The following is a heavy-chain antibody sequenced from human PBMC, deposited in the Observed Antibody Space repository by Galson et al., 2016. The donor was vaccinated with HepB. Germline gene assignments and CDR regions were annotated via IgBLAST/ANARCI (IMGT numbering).Heavy chain of an antibody. CDR2: VSTTGRIV. Sequence: SLRLSCAASGFTFSDYYMSWIRQAPGKGLEWISYVSTTGRIVKYAGSVKGRFTISRDNAKDSLYLQMNSLTAEDTAVYYCAKVATSGTDFSPFDHWGQGTLVTGSS. CDR3: AKVATSGTDFSPFDH. CDR1: GFTFSDYY. V-gene: IGHV3-11*01. D-gene: IGHD3-3*01. J-gene: IGHJ4*02.